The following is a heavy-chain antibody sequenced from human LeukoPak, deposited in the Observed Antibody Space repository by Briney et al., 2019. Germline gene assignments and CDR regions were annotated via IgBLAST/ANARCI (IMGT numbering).Heavy chain of an antibody. CDR3: ARGSGYYYDSSGSQFDY. CDR1: GYTFTSYG. D-gene: IGHD3-22*01. CDR2: ISAYNGNT. Sequence: ASVKVSCKASGYTFTSYGISWVRQAPGQGLEWMGWISAYNGNTNYAQKLQGRVTMTTDTSTSTAYMELRSLRSDDTAVYYCARGSGYYYDSSGSQFDYWGQGTLVTVSS. J-gene: IGHJ4*02. V-gene: IGHV1-18*01.